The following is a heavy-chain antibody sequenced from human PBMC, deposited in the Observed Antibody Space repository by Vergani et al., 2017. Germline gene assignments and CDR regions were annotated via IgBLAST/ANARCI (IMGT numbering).Heavy chain of an antibody. Sequence: EVQLLESGGDLVQPGGSLRLSCAASGFTFIMHAMSWVRQAPGKGLEWVSTLSASDRRTHYADSVKGRFTISRDNSKNTLFLHMNSPRAEDTAVYYCARDFIAARTYAYWGQGTLVTVSS. CDR2: LSASDRRT. CDR1: GFTFIMHA. V-gene: IGHV3-23*01. J-gene: IGHJ4*02. D-gene: IGHD6-6*01. CDR3: ARDFIAARTYAY.